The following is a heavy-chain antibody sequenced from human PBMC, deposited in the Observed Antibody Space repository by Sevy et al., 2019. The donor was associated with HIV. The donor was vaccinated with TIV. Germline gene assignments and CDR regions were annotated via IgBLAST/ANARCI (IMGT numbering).Heavy chain of an antibody. D-gene: IGHD4-17*01. V-gene: IGHV3-23*01. Sequence: GGSLRLSCAASGFTFSSYAMSWVRQAPGKGLEWVSAISGSGGSTYYADSVKGRFTISRDNSKNTLYLQMNSLRAEDTAVYYCAKLKVTTVTSHYYFDYWGQGTLVTVSS. CDR2: ISGSGGST. CDR1: GFTFSSYA. CDR3: AKLKVTTVTSHYYFDY. J-gene: IGHJ4*02.